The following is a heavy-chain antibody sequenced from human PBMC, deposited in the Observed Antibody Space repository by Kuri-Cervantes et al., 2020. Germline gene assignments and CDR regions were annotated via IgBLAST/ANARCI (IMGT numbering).Heavy chain of an antibody. CDR3: ARARALDV. CDR1: GFTFDDYA. CDR2: ISGSGGST. D-gene: IGHD5-12*01. Sequence: GESLKISCAASGFTFDDYAMHWVRQAPGKGLEWVSGISGSGGSTYYADSVKGRFTISRDNSKNTLYLQMNSLRAEDTAVYYCARARALDVWGKGTTVTVSS. V-gene: IGHV3-23*01. J-gene: IGHJ6*04.